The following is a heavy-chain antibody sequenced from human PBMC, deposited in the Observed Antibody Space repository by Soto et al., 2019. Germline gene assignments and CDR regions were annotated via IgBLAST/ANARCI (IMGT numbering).Heavy chain of an antibody. CDR1: GGSISGSY. CDR3: AKYRRTDAEGYSFDY. J-gene: IGHJ4*02. CDR2: IHYSGST. V-gene: IGHV4-59*01. Sequence: PSETLSLTCTVSGGSISGSYWSRIRQTPGKVLEWIGYIHYSGSTNYNPSLKSRVTMSVDSAKNQFSLELNSVSAADTAVYFCAKYRRTDAEGYSFDYWGQGALVTVSS. D-gene: IGHD2-15*01.